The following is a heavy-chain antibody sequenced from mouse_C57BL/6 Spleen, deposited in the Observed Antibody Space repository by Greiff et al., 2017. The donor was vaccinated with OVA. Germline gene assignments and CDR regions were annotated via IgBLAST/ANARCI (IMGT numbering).Heavy chain of an antibody. Sequence: DVQLQESGPGLVKPSQSLSLTCSVTGYSITSGYYWNWIRQFPGNKLEWMGYISYDGSNNYNPSLKNRISITRDTSKNQFFLKLNSVTTEDTATYYCAREDGNPSFDYWGQGTTLTVSS. CDR3: AREDGNPSFDY. J-gene: IGHJ2*01. CDR2: ISYDGSN. CDR1: GYSITSGYY. D-gene: IGHD2-1*01. V-gene: IGHV3-6*01.